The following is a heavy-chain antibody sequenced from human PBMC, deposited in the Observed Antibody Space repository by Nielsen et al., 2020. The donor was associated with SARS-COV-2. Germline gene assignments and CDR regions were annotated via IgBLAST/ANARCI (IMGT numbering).Heavy chain of an antibody. Sequence: GGSLRLSCADSGFTFSRSEMNWVRQAPGKGLEWVSYISSSGSTIFYANSVKGRFTISRDNAKNLLYLQMNSLRAEDTAVYYCARAGSDYDSSGYFDYWGQGTLVTVSS. D-gene: IGHD3-22*01. CDR3: ARAGSDYDSSGYFDY. V-gene: IGHV3-48*03. CDR1: GFTFSRSE. CDR2: ISSSGSTI. J-gene: IGHJ4*02.